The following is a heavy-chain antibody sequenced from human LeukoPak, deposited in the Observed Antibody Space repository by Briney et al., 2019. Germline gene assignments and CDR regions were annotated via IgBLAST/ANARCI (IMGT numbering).Heavy chain of an antibody. D-gene: IGHD3-3*01. J-gene: IGHJ6*03. V-gene: IGHV3-48*03. Sequence: GGSLRLSCAASGFTFSSYEMNWVRQAPGKGLEWVSYISSSGSTIYYADSAKGRFTISRDNAKNSLYLQMNSLRAEDTAVYYCARERVRFLRPGYMDVWGKGTTVTVSS. CDR3: ARERVRFLRPGYMDV. CDR1: GFTFSSYE. CDR2: ISSSGSTI.